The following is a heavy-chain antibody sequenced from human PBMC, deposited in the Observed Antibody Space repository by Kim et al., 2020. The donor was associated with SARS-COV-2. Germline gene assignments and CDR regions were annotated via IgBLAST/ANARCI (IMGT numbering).Heavy chain of an antibody. J-gene: IGHJ3*02. V-gene: IGHV6-1*01. CDR2: TYYRSKWYN. Sequence: SQTLSLTCAISGDSVSSNSAAWNWIRQSPSRGLEWLGRTYYRSKWYNDYAVSVKRRITISPDSSRNQFSLHLNSVTPEDTAVYYCAGARITVFGILTNAFDIWGQGTMVTVSS. CDR3: AGARITVFGILTNAFDI. D-gene: IGHD3-3*01. CDR1: GDSVSSNSAA.